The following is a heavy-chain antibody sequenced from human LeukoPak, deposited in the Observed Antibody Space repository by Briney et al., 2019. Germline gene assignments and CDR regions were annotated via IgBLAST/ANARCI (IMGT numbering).Heavy chain of an antibody. CDR1: GFTFSSYG. D-gene: IGHD1-7*01. J-gene: IGHJ4*02. V-gene: IGHV3-33*01. CDR2: IRYDGSNK. Sequence: GRSLRLSCAASGFTFSSYGMHWVRQAPGKGLEWVAVIRYDGSNKYYADSVKGRFTISRDNSKNTLYLQMNSLRAEDTAVYYCARDLGVTGTTLDYWGQGTLVTVSS. CDR3: ARDLGVTGTTLDY.